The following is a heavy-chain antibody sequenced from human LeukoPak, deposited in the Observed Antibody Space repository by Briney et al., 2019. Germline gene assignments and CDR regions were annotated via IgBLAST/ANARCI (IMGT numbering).Heavy chain of an antibody. CDR3: ARISVRNSSGYYHFDY. CDR1: GGSFSGYY. J-gene: IGHJ4*02. Sequence: SETLSLTCAVYGGSFSGYYWSWIRQPPGKGLEWIGEINHSGSTNYNPSLKSRVTISVDTSKNQFSLKLSSVTAADTAVYYCARISVRNSSGYYHFDYWGQGTLVTVSS. CDR2: INHSGST. D-gene: IGHD3-22*01. V-gene: IGHV4-34*01.